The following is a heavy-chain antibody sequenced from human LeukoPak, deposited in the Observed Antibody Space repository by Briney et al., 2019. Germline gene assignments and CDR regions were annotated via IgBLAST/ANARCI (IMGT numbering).Heavy chain of an antibody. Sequence: GGSLRLSCAASGFTVSSNYMNWVRQAPGKGLEWVSIIYSGGSTYYADSVKGRFTISRDNSKNTLYLQMNSLRAEDTAVYYCARGSFYYCSGGSCYSDWGQGTLVTVSS. CDR3: ARGSFYYCSGGSCYSD. V-gene: IGHV3-53*01. CDR2: IYSGGST. CDR1: GFTVSSNY. D-gene: IGHD2-15*01. J-gene: IGHJ4*02.